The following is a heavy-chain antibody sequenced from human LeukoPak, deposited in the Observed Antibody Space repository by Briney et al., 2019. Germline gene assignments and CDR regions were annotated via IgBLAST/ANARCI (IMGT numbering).Heavy chain of an antibody. CDR3: ARERTDCSSTSCYWGSFDY. Sequence: SVKVSCKASGGTFISYAISWVRQAPGQGLEWMGGIIPIFGTANYAQKFQGRVTITADESTSTAYMELSSLRSEDTAVYYCARERTDCSSTSCYWGSFDYWGQGTLVTVSS. D-gene: IGHD2-2*01. CDR2: IIPIFGTA. J-gene: IGHJ4*02. V-gene: IGHV1-69*13. CDR1: GGTFISYA.